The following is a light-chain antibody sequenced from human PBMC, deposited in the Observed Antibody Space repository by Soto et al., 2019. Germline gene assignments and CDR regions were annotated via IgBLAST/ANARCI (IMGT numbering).Light chain of an antibody. V-gene: IGKV3-11*01. CDR1: QSVATF. CDR2: DAS. CDR3: QQRTNWPLT. Sequence: EIVLTKSPVNLSLSPGERATLSGRASQSVATFFAWYQQKPGQAPRLLIFDASNRAPGIPDRFNGSGSGKAFTLTITSLEPEDFAVYYCQQRTNWPLTFGGGTKVEV. J-gene: IGKJ4*01.